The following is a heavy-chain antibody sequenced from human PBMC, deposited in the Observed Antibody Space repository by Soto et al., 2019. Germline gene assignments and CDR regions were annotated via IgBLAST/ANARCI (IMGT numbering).Heavy chain of an antibody. CDR3: ATLGGNDEADY. D-gene: IGHD1-1*01. CDR2: IVVGSGNT. J-gene: IGHJ4*02. Sequence: ASVKVSCTASGFTFTNSAVQWVRQARGQRLEWIGWIVVGSGNTNYAQKFQGRVTITRDTSASTAYMELSSLRSEDTAVYYCATLGGNDEADYWGQGTLVTVSS. V-gene: IGHV1-58*01. CDR1: GFTFTNSA.